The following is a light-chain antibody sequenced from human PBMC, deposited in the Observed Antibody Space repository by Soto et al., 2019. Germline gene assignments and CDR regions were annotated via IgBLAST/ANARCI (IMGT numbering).Light chain of an antibody. CDR2: GAS. Sequence: VLTQSLGTLSLTQKERATLSCRASQSVSSSYLAWYQQKPGQAPRLLIYGASSRATGIPDRFSGSGSGTDFTLTISRLEPEDFAVYYCQQYGSSPGTFGQGTMVDI. CDR3: QQYGSSPGT. CDR1: QSVSSSY. V-gene: IGKV3-20*01. J-gene: IGKJ1*01.